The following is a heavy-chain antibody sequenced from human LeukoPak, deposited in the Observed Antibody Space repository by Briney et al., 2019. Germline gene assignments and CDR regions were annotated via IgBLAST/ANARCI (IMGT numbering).Heavy chain of an antibody. CDR1: GFTFSNYW. J-gene: IGHJ5*01. V-gene: IGHV3-7*01. CDR2: IKHDGSED. Sequence: GGSLRLSCAASGFTFSNYWMTWVRQAPGKGLEWVANIKHDGSEDYYLDSVKGRFTISRDNAKSSMWLQMNSLRDEDTAVYYCAKVGPEHSSGWFDPWGQGTLVTVSS. D-gene: IGHD6-19*01. CDR3: AKVGPEHSSGWFDP.